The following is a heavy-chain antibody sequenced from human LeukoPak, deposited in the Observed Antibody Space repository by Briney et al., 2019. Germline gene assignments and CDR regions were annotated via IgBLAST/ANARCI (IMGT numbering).Heavy chain of an antibody. CDR1: GGSISSGSYY. D-gene: IGHD4-17*01. J-gene: IGHJ4*02. CDR3: ARGLYGDYGDY. V-gene: IGHV4-61*02. CDR2: IYTSGST. Sequence: SQTLSLTSTVSGGSISSGSYYRRSTRQPAGKGREWIGRIYTSGSTNYNPSLKSRVTISVDTSKNQFSLKLSSVTAADTAVYYCARGLYGDYGDYWGQGTLVTVSS.